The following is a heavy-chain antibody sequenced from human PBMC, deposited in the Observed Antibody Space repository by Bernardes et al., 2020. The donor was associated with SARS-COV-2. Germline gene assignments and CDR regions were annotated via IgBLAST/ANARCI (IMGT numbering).Heavy chain of an antibody. V-gene: IGHV1-18*01. J-gene: IGHJ4*02. CDR1: GYTFSHYG. CDR3: VRDYNFDFIWGSLRQGGRIEF. Sequence: ASVKVSCKASGYTFSHYGISWVRQAPGQGLDWMGWISGHSGDTNYAQRFQGRVTMTRGTPTNTAYMELRSLTSDDTAVYYCVRDYNFDFIWGSLRQGGRIEFWGQGTPVTVSS. CDR2: ISGHSGDT. D-gene: IGHD3-16*01.